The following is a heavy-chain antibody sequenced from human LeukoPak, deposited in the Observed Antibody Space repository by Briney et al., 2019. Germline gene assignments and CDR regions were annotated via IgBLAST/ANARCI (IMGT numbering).Heavy chain of an antibody. V-gene: IGHV1-2*06. CDR2: TNPNRGGN. CDR3: ARSLMVRGVPTYFDY. D-gene: IGHD3-10*01. Sequence: ASVKVSGKASGYTFTRYFMHSGRQSPGQGLEWMGRTNPNRGGNNYAQKFQRRVTMTRDTSISSAYMELSRLRSDDTAVYYCARSLMVRGVPTYFDYWGQGSLVTVSS. J-gene: IGHJ4*02. CDR1: GYTFTRYF.